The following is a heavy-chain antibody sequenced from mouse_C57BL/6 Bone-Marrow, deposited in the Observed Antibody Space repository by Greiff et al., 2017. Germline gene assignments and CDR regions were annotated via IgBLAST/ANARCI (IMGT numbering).Heavy chain of an antibody. Sequence: EVQLQQSGAELVRPGASVKLSCTASGFNINADYMHWVKQRPEQSLAWIGWIDPENGDTEYASKFPGKATITPDPSSNTAYLQLSSLTSEDTAVYYCTTDYDGSSSQYYAMDYWGQGTTVTVSS. CDR1: GFNINADY. J-gene: IGHJ4*01. D-gene: IGHD1-1*01. V-gene: IGHV14-4*01. CDR2: IDPENGDT. CDR3: TTDYDGSSSQYYAMDY.